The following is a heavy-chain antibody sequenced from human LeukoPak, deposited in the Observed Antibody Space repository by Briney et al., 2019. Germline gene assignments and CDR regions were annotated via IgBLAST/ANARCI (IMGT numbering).Heavy chain of an antibody. Sequence: PGGSLRLSCTASGFTFGDYAMSWVGQAPGKGREGVGFIRSKAYGGTTEYAASVKGRFTISRDDSKSIAYLQMNSLKTEDTAVYYCTREDLEELYFDYWGQGTLVTVSS. CDR1: GFTFGDYA. CDR3: TREDLEELYFDY. V-gene: IGHV3-49*04. CDR2: IRSKAYGGTT. J-gene: IGHJ4*02. D-gene: IGHD2-21*01.